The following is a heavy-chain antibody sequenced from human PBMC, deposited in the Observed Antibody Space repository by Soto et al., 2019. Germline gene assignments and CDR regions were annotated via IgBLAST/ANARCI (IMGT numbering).Heavy chain of an antibody. CDR2: INGDGTDT. J-gene: IGHJ4*02. Sequence: EVQLVESGGGLAQPGGSLRLSCAASGFTFSMYWMHWVRQAPGKGLLWVSRINGDGTDTTYADSVKGRFTISRDNAKNTVYLQMNGLRAEDTAVYYCAREVGRGSGSYYLDYWGQETLVTVSS. CDR3: AREVGRGSGSYYLDY. V-gene: IGHV3-74*03. D-gene: IGHD3-16*01. CDR1: GFTFSMYW.